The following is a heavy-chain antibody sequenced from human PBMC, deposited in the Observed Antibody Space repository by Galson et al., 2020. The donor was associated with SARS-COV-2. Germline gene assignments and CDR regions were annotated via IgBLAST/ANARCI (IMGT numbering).Heavy chain of an antibody. CDR1: GYTLTELS. CDR2: FDPEDGET. V-gene: IGHV1-24*01. J-gene: IGHJ5*02. Sequence: GASVKVSCKVSGYTLTELSMPWVRQAPGKGLEWMGGFDPEDGETIYAQKFQGRVTMTEDTSTDTAYMELSSLRSEDTAVYDCATSRATPYYYGSGSLNWFDPWGQGTLVTVSS. D-gene: IGHD3-10*01. CDR3: ATSRATPYYYGSGSLNWFDP.